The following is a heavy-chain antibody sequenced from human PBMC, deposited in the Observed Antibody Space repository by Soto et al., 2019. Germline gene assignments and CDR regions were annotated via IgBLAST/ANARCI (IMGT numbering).Heavy chain of an antibody. J-gene: IGHJ4*02. V-gene: IGHV1-18*01. CDR3: ARGPTDYYDNSGNYFLDY. Sequence: QVQLVQSGAEVKKPGASVKVSCKASGYTFTTYGMSWVRQAPGQGLAWMGWISTYNGNTKYAERLQGRVTRTTDTTTSTAYMELRSLRSDDTAVYYCARGPTDYYDNSGNYFLDYWGQGTLVTVSS. CDR1: GYTFTTYG. D-gene: IGHD3-22*01. CDR2: ISTYNGNT.